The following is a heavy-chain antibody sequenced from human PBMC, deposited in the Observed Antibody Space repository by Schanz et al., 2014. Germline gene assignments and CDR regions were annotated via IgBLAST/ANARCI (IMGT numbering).Heavy chain of an antibody. CDR1: GYTFTSYG. Sequence: QAQLMQSGPELKRPGASVKVSCKASGYTFTSYGISWVRQAPGQGLEWMGWINVGNGNMKYSQKFQGRVTMTTDTSTSTAYMELRSLRSDDTAVYYCARGGYSSGWYDRDIAHCDYWGQGTLVTVSS. D-gene: IGHD6-19*01. V-gene: IGHV1-18*01. CDR3: ARGGYSSGWYDRDIAHCDY. CDR2: INVGNGNM. J-gene: IGHJ4*02.